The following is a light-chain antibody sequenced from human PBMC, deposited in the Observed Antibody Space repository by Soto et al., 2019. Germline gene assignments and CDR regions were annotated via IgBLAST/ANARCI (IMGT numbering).Light chain of an antibody. J-gene: IGLJ3*02. CDR2: YDD. CDR1: TSNIGNNA. Sequence: QSVLTQPPSVSEAPRQRVTISCSGSTSNIGNNAATWYQQLPGKAPKLLIYYDDLLPSGVSDRFSGSKSGTSASLAISGLQSEDEGDYYCAAWDDSLNGGVFGGGTKLTVL. V-gene: IGLV1-36*01. CDR3: AAWDDSLNGGV.